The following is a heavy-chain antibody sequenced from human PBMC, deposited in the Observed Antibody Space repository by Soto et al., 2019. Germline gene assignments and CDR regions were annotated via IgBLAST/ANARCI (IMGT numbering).Heavy chain of an antibody. CDR2: IYHGGIT. CDR1: GDSISTGFN. J-gene: IGHJ4*02. CDR3: ARDWGTGSYQLDY. D-gene: IGHD2-2*01. Sequence: XETLSLTCAVSGDSISTGFNWAWIRQPPGKGLEWIGSIYHGGITYYNLSLKSRVTISSDASKKQIYLRLISVTAADTARYYCARDWGTGSYQLDYWGQGTLVTVSS. V-gene: IGHV4-38-2*02.